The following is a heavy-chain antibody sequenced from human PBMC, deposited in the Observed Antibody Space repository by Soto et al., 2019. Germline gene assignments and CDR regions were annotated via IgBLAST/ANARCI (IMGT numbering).Heavy chain of an antibody. CDR3: AYLPGY. V-gene: IGHV3-74*01. D-gene: IGHD1-26*01. CDR2: IISDGSST. CDR1: GFTFSSYW. Sequence: GGSLRLSCAASGFTFSSYWMHWVRQAPGKGLVWVSRIISDGSSTSYADSVKGRFTISRDNAKNSLYLQMNSLRAEDTAVYYCAYLPGYWGQGTLVTVSS. J-gene: IGHJ4*02.